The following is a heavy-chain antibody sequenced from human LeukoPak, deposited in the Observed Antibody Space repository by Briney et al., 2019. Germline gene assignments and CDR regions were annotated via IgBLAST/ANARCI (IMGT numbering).Heavy chain of an antibody. CDR1: GGSISSGCFY. Sequence: PSETLSLTCTVSGGSISSGCFYWSWIRQHPGKGLEWIGYIYYSGSTYYNPSLKSRVTISVDTSKNQFSLKLSSVTAADTAVYYCARAIVPMLRCSGGSCYSGWFDPWGQGTLVTVSS. V-gene: IGHV4-31*03. CDR3: ARAIVPMLRCSGGSCYSGWFDP. CDR2: IYYSGST. D-gene: IGHD2-15*01. J-gene: IGHJ5*02.